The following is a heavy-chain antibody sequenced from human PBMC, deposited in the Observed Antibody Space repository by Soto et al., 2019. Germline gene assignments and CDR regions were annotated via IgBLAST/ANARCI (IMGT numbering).Heavy chain of an antibody. Sequence: QVQLVQSGAEVKKPGSSVKVSCKASGGTFSSYTISWVRQAPGQGLEWMGRIIPILGIANYAQKFQGRVTITAHKSTSTGYMELSSLRSEDTAVYYCAGWPLNDYGMDVWGQGTTVTVSS. CDR1: GGTFSSYT. CDR2: IIPILGIA. J-gene: IGHJ6*02. V-gene: IGHV1-69*02. CDR3: AGWPLNDYGMDV. D-gene: IGHD1-1*01.